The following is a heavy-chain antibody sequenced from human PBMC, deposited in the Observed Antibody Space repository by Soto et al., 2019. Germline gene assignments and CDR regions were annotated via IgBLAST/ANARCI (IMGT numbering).Heavy chain of an antibody. CDR3: ARDTHDFWSGYYLLFDY. J-gene: IGHJ4*02. V-gene: IGHV3-33*01. CDR2: IWYDGSNK. D-gene: IGHD3-3*01. Sequence: GGSLRLSCAASGFTFSSYGMHWVRQAPGKGLEWVAVIWYDGSNKYYADSVKGRFTISRDNSKNTLYLQMNSLGAEDTAVYYCARDTHDFWSGYYLLFDYWGQGTLVTVSS. CDR1: GFTFSSYG.